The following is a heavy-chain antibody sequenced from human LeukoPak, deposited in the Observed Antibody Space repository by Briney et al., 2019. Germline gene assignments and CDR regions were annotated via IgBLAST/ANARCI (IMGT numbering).Heavy chain of an antibody. D-gene: IGHD1-26*01. CDR1: GFTVSSNY. CDR3: ARCIEWGTFDY. CDR2: IYSGGST. V-gene: IGHV3-53*01. J-gene: IGHJ4*02. Sequence: PGGSLRLSCAASGFTVSSNYMSWVRQAPGKGLEWVSAIYSGGSTYYADSVKGRFTISRDNSKNTLYLQMNSLRAEDTAVYYCARCIEWGTFDYWGQGTLVTVSS.